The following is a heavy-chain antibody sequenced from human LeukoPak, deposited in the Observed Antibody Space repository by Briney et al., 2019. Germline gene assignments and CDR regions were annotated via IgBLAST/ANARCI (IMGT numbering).Heavy chain of an antibody. V-gene: IGHV4-39*01. CDR2: IYYSGST. Sequence: NPSETLSLTCTVSGGSISSSSYYCGWIRQPPGKGLEWIGSIYYSGSTYYNPSLKSRVTISVEPSKHQFYLKLSSVTAADTAVYYCARLGRSRIAARPYYYYYMDVWGKGTTVTVSS. J-gene: IGHJ6*03. CDR1: GGSISSSSYY. CDR3: ARLGRSRIAARPYYYYYMDV. D-gene: IGHD6-13*01.